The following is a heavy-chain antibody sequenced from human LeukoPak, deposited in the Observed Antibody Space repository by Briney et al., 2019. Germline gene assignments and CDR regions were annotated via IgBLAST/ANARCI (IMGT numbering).Heavy chain of an antibody. CDR3: ARGIVVVVAATRFDYYYYMDV. CDR1: GFAFSSYA. Sequence: GGSLRLSCAASGFAFSSYAMHWVRQAPGKGLEWVAVISYDGSNKYYADSVKGRFTISRDNSKNTLYLQMNSLRAEDTAVYYCARGIVVVVAATRFDYYYYMDVWGKGTTVTVSS. CDR2: ISYDGSNK. V-gene: IGHV3-30*04. D-gene: IGHD2-15*01. J-gene: IGHJ6*03.